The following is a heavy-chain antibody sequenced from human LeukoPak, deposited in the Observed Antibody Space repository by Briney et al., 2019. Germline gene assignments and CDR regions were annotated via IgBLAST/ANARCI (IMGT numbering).Heavy chain of an antibody. CDR1: GGSFSGHY. V-gene: IGHV4-34*01. CDR3: ARLDNSGYYTIDY. D-gene: IGHD3-22*01. Sequence: PSETLSLTCAVYGGSFSGHYWGWIRQPPGKGLEWIGNVYYSGSTYHNPSLKSRVTISVDTSKNQFSLKLRSVTAADTAVYYCARLDNSGYYTIDYWGQGTLVTVSS. CDR2: VYYSGST. J-gene: IGHJ4*02.